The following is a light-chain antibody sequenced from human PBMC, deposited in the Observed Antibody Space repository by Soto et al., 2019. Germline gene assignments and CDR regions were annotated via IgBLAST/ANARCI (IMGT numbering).Light chain of an antibody. J-gene: IGKJ1*01. V-gene: IGKV1-39*01. CDR1: QSISNS. CDR3: QQSHSSSWT. CDR2: GTS. Sequence: DIQLTQSPSSLSASVGDRVTITCRASQSISNSLNWYQQKPGKAPNLLIYGTSDLQSGVPSRFSGSGSGTEFTLTISSLQPDDFVTYYCQQSHSSSWTFGQGTKVEIK.